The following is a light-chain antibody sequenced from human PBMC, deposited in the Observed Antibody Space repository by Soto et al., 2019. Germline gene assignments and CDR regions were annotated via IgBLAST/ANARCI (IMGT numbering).Light chain of an antibody. J-gene: IGKJ1*01. CDR1: QGISSY. V-gene: IGKV1-5*01. CDR2: AAS. Sequence: DIQMTQSPSTLSASVGDRVTITCRASQGISSYLAWYQQKPGKAPKLLIYAASSLEGGVPSRFSGSGSGTEFTLTISGLQPDDFATYYCQKYNSFSWKFGQGTKVDIK. CDR3: QKYNSFSWK.